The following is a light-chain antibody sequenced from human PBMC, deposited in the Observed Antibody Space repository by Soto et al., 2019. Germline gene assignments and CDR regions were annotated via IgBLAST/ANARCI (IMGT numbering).Light chain of an antibody. CDR2: VGTGGIVG. V-gene: IGLV9-49*02. Sequence: QAVVTQPPSASASLGPSVTLTCTLSSGYSNYKVDWYQQRPGKGPRFVMRVGTGGIVGSKGDGIPDRFAVLGSGLNRYLTIKNSQEEDENDYLCGADHSLGSNCVVVFRRGTKLFVL. CDR1: SGYSNYK. J-gene: IGLJ2*01. CDR3: GADHSLGSNCVVV.